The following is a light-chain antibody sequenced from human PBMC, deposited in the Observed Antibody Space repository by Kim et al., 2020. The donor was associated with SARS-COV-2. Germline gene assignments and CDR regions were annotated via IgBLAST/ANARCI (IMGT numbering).Light chain of an antibody. CDR3: QQSYSTPRT. CDR2: AAS. V-gene: IGKV1-39*01. Sequence: ASVGDRVTITCRASQSISSYLNWYQQKPGKAPKLLIYAASSLQSGVPSRFSGSGSGTDFTLTISSLQPEDFATYYCQQSYSTPRTFGGGTKVEIK. CDR1: QSISSY. J-gene: IGKJ4*01.